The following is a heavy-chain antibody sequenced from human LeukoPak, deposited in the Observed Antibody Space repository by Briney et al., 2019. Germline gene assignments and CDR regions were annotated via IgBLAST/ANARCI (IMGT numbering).Heavy chain of an antibody. D-gene: IGHD6-13*01. J-gene: IGHJ4*02. Sequence: SETLSLTCTVSGYSISSGYYWGWIRQPPGRGLEWIGSIYHSGSTYYNPSLKSRVTISVDTSKNQFSLKLSSVTAADTAVYYCARRGIAAAGNYYWGQGTLVTVSS. CDR2: IYHSGST. CDR1: GYSISSGYY. CDR3: ARRGIAAAGNYY. V-gene: IGHV4-38-2*02.